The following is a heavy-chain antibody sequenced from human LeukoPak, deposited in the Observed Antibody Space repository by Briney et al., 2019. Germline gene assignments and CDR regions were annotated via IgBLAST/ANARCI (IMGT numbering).Heavy chain of an antibody. Sequence: SETLSLTCTVSGGSISSYYWSWIRQPAGKGLERIGRIYTSGSTNYNPSLKSRVTMSVDTSKNQFSLKLSSVTAADTAVYYCARAWGYYDSSGYQVNYFDYWGQGTLVTVSS. CDR2: IYTSGST. CDR1: GGSISSYY. V-gene: IGHV4-4*07. D-gene: IGHD3-22*01. CDR3: ARAWGYYDSSGYQVNYFDY. J-gene: IGHJ4*02.